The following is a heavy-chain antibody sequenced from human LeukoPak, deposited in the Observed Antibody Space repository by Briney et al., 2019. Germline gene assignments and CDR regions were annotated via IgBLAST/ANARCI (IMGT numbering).Heavy chain of an antibody. CDR2: INPSGGST. V-gene: IGHV1-46*01. J-gene: IGHJ6*03. Sequence: ASVKVSCKASGYTFTSYYMHWVRQAPGQGLEWMGIINPSGGSTSYAQKFQGRVTMTRDTSTSTVYMELSSLRSEDTAVYYCAGSCSGGSCYSSYYYYYMDVWGKRDHGHRLL. D-gene: IGHD2-15*01. CDR3: AGSCSGGSCYSSYYYYYMDV. CDR1: GYTFTSYY.